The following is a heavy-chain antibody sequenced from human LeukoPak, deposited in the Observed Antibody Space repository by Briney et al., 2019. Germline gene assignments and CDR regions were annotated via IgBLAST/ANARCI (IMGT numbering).Heavy chain of an antibody. CDR2: ICYSGGT. Sequence: NPSEPLSLICTVSGGSISRYYWRWLRQPPGKGLEWVGDICYSGGTNYNLSLKSLVTISGDASKNQFSRKLSSVTAAGTAVYYCARVCPYYYDSSGSQSHDYWSQATLVTVSS. CDR3: ARVCPYYYDSSGSQSHDY. CDR1: GGSISRYY. V-gene: IGHV4-59*01. J-gene: IGHJ4*02. D-gene: IGHD3-22*01.